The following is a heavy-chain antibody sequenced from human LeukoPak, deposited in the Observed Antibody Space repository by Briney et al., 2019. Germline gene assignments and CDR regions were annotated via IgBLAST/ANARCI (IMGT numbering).Heavy chain of an antibody. D-gene: IGHD3-3*01. CDR3: ARHAYDFWSGYYFDY. Sequence: SETPSLTCTVSGGSISSYYWSWIRQPPEKGLEWIGYIYYSGSTNYNPSLKSRVTISVDTSKNQFSLKLSSVTAADTAVYYCARHAYDFWSGYYFDYWGQGTLVTVSS. CDR2: IYYSGST. CDR1: GGSISSYY. J-gene: IGHJ4*02. V-gene: IGHV4-59*08.